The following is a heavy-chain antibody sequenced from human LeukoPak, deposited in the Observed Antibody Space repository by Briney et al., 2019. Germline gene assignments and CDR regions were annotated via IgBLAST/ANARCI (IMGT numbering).Heavy chain of an antibody. CDR1: GGSINSYF. J-gene: IGHJ6*02. V-gene: IGHV4-59*01. CDR3: ARVDRRYDWGTAGLDV. D-gene: IGHD3-16*01. CDR2: IQYTGST. Sequence: PSETLSLTCTVTGGSINSYFWTWIRQPPGKGLEYIGYIQYTGSTNYNPSLWSRVTISLDTSKNQFSLRLSSVTAADTAVYYCARVDRRYDWGTAGLDVWGQGTTVTVSS.